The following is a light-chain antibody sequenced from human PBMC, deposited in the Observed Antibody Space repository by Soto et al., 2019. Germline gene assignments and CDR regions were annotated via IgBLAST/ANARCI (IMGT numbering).Light chain of an antibody. CDR3: QQRTNWLFT. CDR2: ATS. V-gene: IGKV3-11*01. CDR1: QSVGSY. J-gene: IGKJ3*01. Sequence: EIVLTQSPATLSLSPGERATLSCRASQSVGSYLAWYQQKPGQAPRLLIYATSNRATGIPGRFSGSGSGTDFTLTISSLVPEDFAVYYCQQRTNWLFTFGPGTKVDIK.